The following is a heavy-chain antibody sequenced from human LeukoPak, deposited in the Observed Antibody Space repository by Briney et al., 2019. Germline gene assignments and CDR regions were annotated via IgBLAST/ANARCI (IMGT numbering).Heavy chain of an antibody. Sequence: GGSLRLSCAASGFTVSSNYMSWVRQAPGKGLGWVSVIYSGGSTYYADSVKGRFTISRDNTKNSLYLQMNSLRVDDTAVYYCARDAVTGYSSGWYKPFPFDYWGQGSLVTVSS. J-gene: IGHJ4*02. CDR3: ARDAVTGYSSGWYKPFPFDY. V-gene: IGHV3-53*01. D-gene: IGHD6-19*01. CDR1: GFTVSSNY. CDR2: IYSGGST.